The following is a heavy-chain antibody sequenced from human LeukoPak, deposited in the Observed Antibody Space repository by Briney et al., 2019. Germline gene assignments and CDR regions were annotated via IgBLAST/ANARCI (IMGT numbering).Heavy chain of an antibody. V-gene: IGHV3-23*01. D-gene: IGHD5-18*01. CDR1: GFTFSSYS. CDR3: ARRMYTAMASYYFNY. Sequence: GGSLRLSCEVSGFTFSSYSMSWVRQAPGKGLEWVSPISGSGDNTYYADSVKGRFTISRDNSRNTLYLQMDSLRAEDTAVYYCARRMYTAMASYYFNYWGQGTLVTVSS. CDR2: ISGSGDNT. J-gene: IGHJ4*02.